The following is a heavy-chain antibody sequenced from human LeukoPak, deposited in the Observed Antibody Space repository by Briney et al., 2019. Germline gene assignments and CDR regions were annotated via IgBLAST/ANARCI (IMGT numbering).Heavy chain of an antibody. D-gene: IGHD3-16*01. V-gene: IGHV3-23*01. J-gene: IGHJ4*02. Sequence: GGSLRLSCAASGFTFNTYAMAWVRQAPGKGLEWVSSINGNGLSTYYADSVKGRFTISRGTSKSTLYLQMNSLIGDDTAVYYCAKDGGSVITAFDYWGQGSLVTVSS. CDR1: GFTFNTYA. CDR2: INGNGLST. CDR3: AKDGGSVITAFDY.